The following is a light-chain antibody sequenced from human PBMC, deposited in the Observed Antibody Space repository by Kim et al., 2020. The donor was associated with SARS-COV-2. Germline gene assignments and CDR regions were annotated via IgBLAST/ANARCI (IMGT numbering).Light chain of an antibody. CDR1: QDISNY. CDR3: QKCDSAPWT. Sequence: ASVEDRVTITCRASQDISNYLAWFQLKPRKAPKLLIYAASALQPGVPSRFSGSGSGTDVTLTVTSLQPEDVATYYCQKCDSAPWTFGQGTKVDIK. CDR2: AAS. V-gene: IGKV1-27*01. J-gene: IGKJ1*01.